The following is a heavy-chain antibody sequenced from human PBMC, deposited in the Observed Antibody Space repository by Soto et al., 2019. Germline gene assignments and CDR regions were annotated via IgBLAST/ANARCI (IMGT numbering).Heavy chain of an antibody. D-gene: IGHD3-3*01. J-gene: IGHJ3*02. CDR3: ARDKSAPYYDFWSGYSSPVDAFDI. CDR2: ISAYNGNT. CDR1: GYTFNSYG. V-gene: IGHV1-18*01. Sequence: GASVKVSCKASGYTFNSYGISWVRQAPGQGLEWMGWISAYNGNTNYAQKLQGRVTMTTDTSTSTAYMELRSLRSDDTAVYYCARDKSAPYYDFWSGYSSPVDAFDIWGQGTMVTVSS.